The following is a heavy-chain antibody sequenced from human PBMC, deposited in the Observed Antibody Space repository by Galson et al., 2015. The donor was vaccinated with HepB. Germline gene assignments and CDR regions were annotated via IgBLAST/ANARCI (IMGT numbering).Heavy chain of an antibody. CDR3: ARDMGFIVGATVY. J-gene: IGHJ4*02. CDR1: GGTFSSHT. Sequence: SVKVSCKASGGTFSSHTISWVRQAPGQGLEWMGRIIPILGIANYAQKFQGRVTITADKSTSTAYMELSSLRSEDTAVYYCARDMGFIVGATVYWGQGTLVTVSS. V-gene: IGHV1-69*04. D-gene: IGHD1-26*01. CDR2: IIPILGIA.